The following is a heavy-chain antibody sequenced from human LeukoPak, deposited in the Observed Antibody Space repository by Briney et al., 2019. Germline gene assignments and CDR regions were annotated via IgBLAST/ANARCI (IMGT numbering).Heavy chain of an antibody. J-gene: IGHJ5*02. V-gene: IGHV4-39*01. CDR3: ARQPDDILTGYYESPGWSDP. D-gene: IGHD3-9*01. CDR1: GGSISSSSYY. CDR2: IYYSGST. Sequence: SETLSLTCTVSGGSISSSSYYWGWIRQPPGKGLEWIGSIYYSGSTYYNPSLKSRVTISVDTSKNQFSLKLSSVTAADTAVYYCARQPDDILTGYYESPGWSDPWGQGTLVTVSS.